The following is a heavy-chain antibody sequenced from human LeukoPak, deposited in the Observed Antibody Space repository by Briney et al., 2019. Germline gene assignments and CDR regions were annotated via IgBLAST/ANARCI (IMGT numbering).Heavy chain of an antibody. V-gene: IGHV3-30-3*01. D-gene: IGHD3-10*01. Sequence: GGSLRLSCAASGFTFSSYAMHWVRQAPGRGLEWVAVISYDGSNKYYADSVKGRFTISRDNSKNTLYLQMNSLRAEDTAVYYCAKDLHGSGSYYKLDYWGQGTLVTVSS. CDR3: AKDLHGSGSYYKLDY. J-gene: IGHJ4*02. CDR1: GFTFSSYA. CDR2: ISYDGSNK.